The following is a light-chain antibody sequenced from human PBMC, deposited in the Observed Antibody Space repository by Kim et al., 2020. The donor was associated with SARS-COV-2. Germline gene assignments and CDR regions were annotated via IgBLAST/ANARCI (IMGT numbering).Light chain of an antibody. CDR1: QSVSSN. V-gene: IGKV3-15*01. Sequence: EIVMTQSPATLSVSPGERATLSCRASQSVSSNLAWYQQKPGQAPRLLIYGASTRATGIPARFSGSGSGTEFTLTISSLQSEDFTVYYCQQYNNWPPWKVGQGTKVDSK. J-gene: IGKJ1*01. CDR2: GAS. CDR3: QQYNNWPPWK.